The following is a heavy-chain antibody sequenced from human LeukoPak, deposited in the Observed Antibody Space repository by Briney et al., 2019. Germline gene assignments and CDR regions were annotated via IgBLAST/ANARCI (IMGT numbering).Heavy chain of an antibody. CDR1: GGSISSGGYS. CDR2: IYHSGST. Sequence: SETLSLTCAVSGGSISSGGYSWGWIRQPPGKGLEWIGSIYHSGSTYYNPSLKSRVTISVDTSKNQFSLKLSSVTAADTAVYYCASIQWYYYDSSGYTNPYFDYWGQGTLVTVSS. D-gene: IGHD3-22*01. V-gene: IGHV4-39*07. J-gene: IGHJ4*02. CDR3: ASIQWYYYDSSGYTNPYFDY.